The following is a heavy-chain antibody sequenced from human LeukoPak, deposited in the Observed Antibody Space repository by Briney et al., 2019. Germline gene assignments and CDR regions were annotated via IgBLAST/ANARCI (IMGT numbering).Heavy chain of an antibody. CDR1: GGSISSGDYY. V-gene: IGHV4-30-4*01. CDR3: ARGVGVPAAISFDY. D-gene: IGHD2-2*02. Sequence: SETLSLTCTVSGGSISSGDYYWSWIRQPPGKGLEWIGYIYYSGSTYYNPSLKSRVTISVDTSKNLFSLKLSSVTAADTAVYYCARGVGVPAAISFDYWGQGTLVTVSS. J-gene: IGHJ4*02. CDR2: IYYSGST.